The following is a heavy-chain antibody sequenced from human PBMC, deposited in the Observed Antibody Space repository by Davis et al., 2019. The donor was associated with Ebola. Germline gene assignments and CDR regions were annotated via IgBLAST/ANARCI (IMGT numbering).Heavy chain of an antibody. Sequence: GESLKISCASSGFTFTSNSMTWGRQAPGKGLEWVSGISGSGTGTYYADSVKGRFTFSRDNSKNTLYLQMNSLRAEDTAVYYCAKGSLYGSRSITAGVDVWGQGTTVTVSS. CDR1: GFTFTSNS. CDR2: ISGSGTGT. V-gene: IGHV3-23*01. CDR3: AKGSLYGSRSITAGVDV. D-gene: IGHD4-17*01. J-gene: IGHJ6*02.